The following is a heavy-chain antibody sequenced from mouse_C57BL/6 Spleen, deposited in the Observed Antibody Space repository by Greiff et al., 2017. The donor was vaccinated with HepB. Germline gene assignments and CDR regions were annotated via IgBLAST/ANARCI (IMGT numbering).Heavy chain of an antibody. CDR3: ARVLTAGAMDY. CDR2: IDPANGNT. Sequence: EVQLQQSVAELVRPGASVKLSCTASGFNFTITYMHWVKQRPEQGLEWIGRIDPANGNTKYAPKFQGKATLTADTSSNTAYLQLSSLTSEDTAIYYCARVLTAGAMDYWGQGTSVTVSS. D-gene: IGHD1-1*01. CDR1: GFNFTITY. J-gene: IGHJ4*01. V-gene: IGHV14-3*01.